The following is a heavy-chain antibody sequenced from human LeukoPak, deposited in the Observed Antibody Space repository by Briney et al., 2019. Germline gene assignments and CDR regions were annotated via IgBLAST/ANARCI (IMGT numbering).Heavy chain of an antibody. CDR1: GYTFTGYY. Sequence: ASVKVSCKASGYTFTGYYMHWVRQAPGQGLEWMGWINPNSGGTNSAQNFQGRVTMTRDTSITTAFLELSRLGSDDTALYYCAIATIGASAFDIWGQGTMVTVSS. J-gene: IGHJ3*02. CDR3: AIATIGASAFDI. D-gene: IGHD4/OR15-4a*01. V-gene: IGHV1-2*02. CDR2: INPNSGGT.